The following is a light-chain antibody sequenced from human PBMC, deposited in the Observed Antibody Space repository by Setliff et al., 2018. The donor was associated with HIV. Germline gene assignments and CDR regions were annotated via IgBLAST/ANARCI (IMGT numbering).Light chain of an antibody. CDR3: SSWTGSSTLM. V-gene: IGLV2-14*03. CDR1: NNDIGDYNY. Sequence: GSPGQSITISCTGSNNDIGDYNYVSWYQQHPVNTPKLIIYDVTNRPSGVSDRFSASKSGNTASLTISGLQADDEADYYCSSWTGSSTLMFGTGTKVTVL. J-gene: IGLJ1*01. CDR2: DVT.